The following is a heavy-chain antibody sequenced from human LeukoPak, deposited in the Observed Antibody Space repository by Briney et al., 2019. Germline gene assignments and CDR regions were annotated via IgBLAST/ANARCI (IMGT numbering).Heavy chain of an antibody. CDR1: GFIFSSDS. CDR2: ITSSSSHI. V-gene: IGHV3-21*01. Sequence: GGSLRLSSAAYGFIFSSDSMKSFRQRRGKGLEWVSSITSSSSHIYYADSVEGRFTISRDNAKNSLYLQMNSLRAEDTAVYYCASSDSAPLSRFDYWGQGTLVTVSS. J-gene: IGHJ4*02. CDR3: ASSDSAPLSRFDY. D-gene: IGHD2-21*02.